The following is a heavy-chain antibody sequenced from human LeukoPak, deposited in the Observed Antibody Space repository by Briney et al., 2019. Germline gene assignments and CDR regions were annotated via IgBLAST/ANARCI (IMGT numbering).Heavy chain of an antibody. J-gene: IGHJ6*02. CDR3: ASISKKSPRYYYYGMDV. V-gene: IGHV4-34*01. CDR1: GGSFSGYY. Sequence: PSETLSLTCAVYGGSFSGYYWSWVRQPPGKGLEWIGEINHSGRTNYNPSLKSRVTISVDPSKNQFSLKLSSVTAADTAVYYCASISKKSPRYYYYGMDVWGQGTTVTVSS. CDR2: INHSGRT.